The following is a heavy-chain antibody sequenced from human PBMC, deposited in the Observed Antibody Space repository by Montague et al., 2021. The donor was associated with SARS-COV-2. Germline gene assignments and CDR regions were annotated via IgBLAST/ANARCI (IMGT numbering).Heavy chain of an antibody. CDR1: GGSISNNY. Sequence: SETLSLTCTVSGGSISNNYCCWVRQPPPRGLEWVGYIYYSGSTDYYPSPTRRVTITLYTSKTQYSLKVTSVTAADTAVYYCARGGGYYHYGFDVWGSGTTVTVSS. CDR3: ARGGGYYHYGFDV. V-gene: IGHV4-59*01. D-gene: IGHD3-22*01. CDR2: IYYSGST. J-gene: IGHJ6*04.